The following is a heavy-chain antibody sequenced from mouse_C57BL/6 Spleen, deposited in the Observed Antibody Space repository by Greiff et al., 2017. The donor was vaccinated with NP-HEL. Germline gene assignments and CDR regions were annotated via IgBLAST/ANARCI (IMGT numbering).Heavy chain of an antibody. CDR2: IRSKSNNYAT. CDR1: GFSFNTYA. CDR3: VRTRPGDWYFDV. D-gene: IGHD3-1*01. Sequence: EVKLVESGGGLVQPKGSLKLSCAASGFSFNTYAMNWVRQAPGKGLEWVARIRSKSNNYATYYADSVKDRFTISRDDSESMLYLQMNNLKTEDTAMYYCVRTRPGDWYFDVWGTGTTVTVSS. V-gene: IGHV10-1*01. J-gene: IGHJ1*03.